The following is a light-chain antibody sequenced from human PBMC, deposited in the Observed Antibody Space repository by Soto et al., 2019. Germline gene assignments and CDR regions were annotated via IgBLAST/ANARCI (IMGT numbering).Light chain of an antibody. Sequence: EIVLTQSPGTLSLSPGERATLSCRASQSVSSSYLAWYQQKPGQAPRLLIYGASSRATGIPDRFSGSGSGTDFTLTISSLESEDFAVYYCQQYSNSPPWTFARGTKVDIK. J-gene: IGKJ1*01. CDR2: GAS. CDR3: QQYSNSPPWT. CDR1: QSVSSSY. V-gene: IGKV3-20*01.